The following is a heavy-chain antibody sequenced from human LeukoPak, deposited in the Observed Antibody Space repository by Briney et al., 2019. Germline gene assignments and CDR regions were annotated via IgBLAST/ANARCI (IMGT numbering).Heavy chain of an antibody. Sequence: RASETLSLTCTVSGGSISSSRYYWGWIRQPPGKGLEWIGSIYYSGSTYYNPSLKSRVTISVDTSKNQFSLKLSSVTAADTAVYYCARGRRITMVRGVSRLSNYFDYWGQGTLVTVSS. J-gene: IGHJ4*02. CDR1: GGSISSSRYY. CDR2: IYYSGST. D-gene: IGHD3-10*01. CDR3: ARGRRITMVRGVSRLSNYFDY. V-gene: IGHV4-39*01.